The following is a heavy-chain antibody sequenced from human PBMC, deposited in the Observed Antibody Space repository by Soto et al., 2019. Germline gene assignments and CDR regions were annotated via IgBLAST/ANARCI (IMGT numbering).Heavy chain of an antibody. CDR1: GFTFSSYG. V-gene: IGHV3-33*01. CDR2: IWYDGSNK. D-gene: IGHD2-15*01. J-gene: IGHJ3*02. Sequence: QVQLVESGGGVVQPGRSLRLSCAASGFTFSSYGMHWVRQAPGKGLEWVAVIWYDGSNKYYADSVKGRFTISRDNSKNTLYLQMNSLRAEDTAVYYCARQYIVVVVAAYAFDIWGQGTMVTVSS. CDR3: ARQYIVVVVAAYAFDI.